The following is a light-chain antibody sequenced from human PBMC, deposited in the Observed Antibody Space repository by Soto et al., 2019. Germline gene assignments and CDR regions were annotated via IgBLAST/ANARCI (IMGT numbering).Light chain of an antibody. CDR1: SSNIENNY. CDR2: ENY. CDR3: ATWDNRQNAGV. J-gene: IGLJ2*01. Sequence: QCVLTQPPSVSAAPGQTVTISCSGSSSNIENNYVSWYQQLPGTAPKLLIYENYNRPSGIPARFSGSKSGTSATLGITGLQTGDEADYYCATWDNRQNAGVFGGGTKLTVL. V-gene: IGLV1-51*02.